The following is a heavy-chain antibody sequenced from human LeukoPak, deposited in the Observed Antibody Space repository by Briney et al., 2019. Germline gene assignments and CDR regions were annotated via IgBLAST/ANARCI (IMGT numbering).Heavy chain of an antibody. V-gene: IGHV4-34*01. CDR1: GGSFSGYY. Sequence: SETLSLTCAVYGGSFSGYYWSWIRQPPGKGLEWIGEINHSGSTNYNPSLKSRVTISVDTSKNQFSLKLSSVTAADTAVYYCARGLRSGKSLRYWGQGTLVTVSS. CDR3: ARGLRSGKSLRY. J-gene: IGHJ4*02. D-gene: IGHD1-26*01. CDR2: INHSGST.